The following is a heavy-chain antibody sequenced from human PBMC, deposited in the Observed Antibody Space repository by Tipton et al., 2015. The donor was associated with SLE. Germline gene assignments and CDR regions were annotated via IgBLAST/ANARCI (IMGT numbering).Heavy chain of an antibody. D-gene: IGHD5-18*01. Sequence: TLSLTCAVYGGSFSGYYWSWIRQPPGKGLEWIGEINHSGSTNYNPSLKSRATISVDTSKNQFSLKLSSVTAADTAVYYCARDLSGYTYDYWGQGTLVTVSS. CDR3: ARDLSGYTYDY. CDR1: GGSFSGYY. CDR2: INHSGST. V-gene: IGHV4-34*01. J-gene: IGHJ4*02.